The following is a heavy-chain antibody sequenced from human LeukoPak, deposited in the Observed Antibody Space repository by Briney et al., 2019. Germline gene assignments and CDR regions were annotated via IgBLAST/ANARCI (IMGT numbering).Heavy chain of an antibody. CDR3: ASYSGSLSFDY. Sequence: GGSLRLSCAASEFTFSTYSMNWVRQAPGKGLEWVSSISSGSTYIYYADSVKGRFTISRDNAKNSLYLQMNSLRAEDTAVYYCASYSGSLSFDYWGQGTLVTVSS. CDR2: ISSGSTYI. V-gene: IGHV3-21*01. D-gene: IGHD1-26*01. J-gene: IGHJ4*02. CDR1: EFTFSTYS.